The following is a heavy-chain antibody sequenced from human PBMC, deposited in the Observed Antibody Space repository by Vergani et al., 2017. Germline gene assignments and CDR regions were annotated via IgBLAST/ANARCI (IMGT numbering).Heavy chain of an antibody. D-gene: IGHD6-13*01. Sequence: QVQLQESGPGLVKPSGTLSLTCAVSGGSISSSNWWSWVRQPPGKGLEWIGEIYHSGSTNYNPSLKSRVTISVDKSKHQFSLKLSSLTAADTAVYYCATRKHSSSWYYYYMDVWGKGTTVTVSS. J-gene: IGHJ6*03. CDR1: GGSISSSNW. V-gene: IGHV4-4*02. CDR3: ATRKHSSSWYYYYMDV. CDR2: IYHSGST.